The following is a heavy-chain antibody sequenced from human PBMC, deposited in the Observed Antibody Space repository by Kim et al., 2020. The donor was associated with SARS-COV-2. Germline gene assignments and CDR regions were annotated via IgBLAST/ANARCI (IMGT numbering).Heavy chain of an antibody. D-gene: IGHD6-13*01. Sequence: SETLSLTCAVYGGSFSGYYWSWIRQPPGKGLEWIGEINHSGSTNYNPSLKSRVTISVDTSKNQFSLKLSSVTAADTAVYYCARSPAAAGWFDPWGQGTLVTVSS. J-gene: IGHJ5*02. CDR3: ARSPAAAGWFDP. CDR2: INHSGST. CDR1: GGSFSGYY. V-gene: IGHV4-34*01.